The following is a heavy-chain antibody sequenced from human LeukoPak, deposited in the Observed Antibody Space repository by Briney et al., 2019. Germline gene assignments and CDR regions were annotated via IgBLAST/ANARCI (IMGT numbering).Heavy chain of an antibody. CDR2: IKQDGSEK. D-gene: IGHD6-13*01. CDR1: GFTFSSYW. J-gene: IGHJ6*02. CDR3: ARDMGIAAAGTWSSDYYYGMDV. V-gene: IGHV3-7*01. Sequence: PGGSLRLSCAASGFTFSSYWMSWVRQAPGKGLEWVANIKQDGSEKYYVDSVKGRFTISRDNAKNSLYLQMNSLRAEDTAVYYCARDMGIAAAGTWSSDYYYGMDVWGQGTTVTVSS.